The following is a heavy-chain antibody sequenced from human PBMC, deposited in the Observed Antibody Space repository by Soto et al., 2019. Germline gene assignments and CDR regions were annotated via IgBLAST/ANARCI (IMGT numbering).Heavy chain of an antibody. CDR3: GRDGIGGTFSRGDLDY. CDR2: IRVDGSNE. V-gene: IGHV3-33*01. D-gene: IGHD1-7*01. Sequence: QEQLVESGGGVVQPGTSLRLSCAVPGGIFHGYGMHWVRQAPGKGLEWVAIIRVDGSNEEYADSVKGRFTISRDNSKTALYLKIDTLGADVTAVYYCGRDGIGGTFSRGDLDYWRRATVVTASS. CDR1: GGIFHGYG. J-gene: IGHJ4*02.